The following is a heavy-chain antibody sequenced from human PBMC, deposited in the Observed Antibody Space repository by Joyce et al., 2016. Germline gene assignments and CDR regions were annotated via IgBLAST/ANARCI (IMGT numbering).Heavy chain of an antibody. CDR2: ISYDGSNK. V-gene: IGHV3-30*18. J-gene: IGHJ4*02. CDR3: AKDYTANGNYYFDY. CDR1: SYG. Sequence: SYGMHWVRQAPGKGLEWVAVISYDGSNKYYVDSVKGRFTISRDNSKNTLFLQMNSLRAEDTAVYYCAKDYTANGNYYFDYWGQGTLVTVSS. D-gene: IGHD1-26*01.